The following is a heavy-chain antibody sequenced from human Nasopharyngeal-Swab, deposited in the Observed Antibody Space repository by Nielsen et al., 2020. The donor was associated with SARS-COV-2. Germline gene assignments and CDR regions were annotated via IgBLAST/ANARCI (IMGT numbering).Heavy chain of an antibody. CDR3: ARTHIKAVAGTAASIDY. CDR2: INHSGST. CDR1: GGSFSGYY. Sequence: SETLSLTCAVYGGSFSGYYWSWIRQPPGKGLEWIGEINHSGSTNYNPSLKSRVTISVDTSKNQFSLKLSSVTAADTAVYYCARTHIKAVAGTAASIDYWGQGTLVTVSS. V-gene: IGHV4-34*01. D-gene: IGHD6-19*01. J-gene: IGHJ4*02.